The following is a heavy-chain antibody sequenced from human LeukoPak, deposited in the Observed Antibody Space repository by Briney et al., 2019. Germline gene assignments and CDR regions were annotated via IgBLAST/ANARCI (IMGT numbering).Heavy chain of an antibody. Sequence: GGSLRLSCAASGFTFSSYAMSWVRQAPGKGLEWVSVISGSGGRTYYADSVKGRFTISRDNSKNTLCLQMNSLRAEDTAVYYCAKDPVFTDPGNWFDPWGQGTLVTVSS. V-gene: IGHV3-23*01. CDR1: GFTFSSYA. J-gene: IGHJ5*02. D-gene: IGHD1-1*01. CDR2: ISGSGGRT. CDR3: AKDPVFTDPGNWFDP.